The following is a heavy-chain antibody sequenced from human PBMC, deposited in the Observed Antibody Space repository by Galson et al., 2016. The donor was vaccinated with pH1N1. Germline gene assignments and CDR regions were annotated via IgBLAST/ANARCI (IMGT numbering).Heavy chain of an antibody. V-gene: IGHV3-48*01. Sequence: SLRLSCAGSGFTFSRHSINWVRQAPGKGLEWVSYISGESYTKYYADSLKDRLSISRDNVKNSVYLQIDSLRAEDTAVYYCARERYSGTSYDAFDIWGQGTMVSVSS. J-gene: IGHJ3*02. CDR3: ARERYSGTSYDAFDI. CDR1: GFTFSRHS. D-gene: IGHD1-26*01. CDR2: ISGESYTK.